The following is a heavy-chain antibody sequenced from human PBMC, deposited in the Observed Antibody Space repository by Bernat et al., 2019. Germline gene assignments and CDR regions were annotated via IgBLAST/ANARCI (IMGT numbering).Heavy chain of an antibody. D-gene: IGHD6-13*01. V-gene: IGHV3-33*01. CDR3: ARLGSSWSFDH. CDR1: GFTFSNYG. J-gene: IGHJ4*02. CDR2: IWYDGSNK. Sequence: QVQLVESGGGVVQPGRSLRLSCAASGFTFSNYGMDWVRQAPGKGLEWVAVIWYDGSNKYYADSVKGRFTISRDNSKNTLYLQMDSLIAEDTAVYYCARLGSSWSFDHWGQGSLVTVSS.